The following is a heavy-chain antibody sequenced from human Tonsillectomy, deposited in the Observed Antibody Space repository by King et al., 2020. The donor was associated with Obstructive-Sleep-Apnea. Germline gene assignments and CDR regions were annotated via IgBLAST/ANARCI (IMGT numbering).Heavy chain of an antibody. D-gene: IGHD6-19*01. CDR3: AREAGGYRSGWYDY. Sequence: VQLVESGAEVKKPGASVKVSCKASGYTFTGYYIHWVRQAPGQGLEWMGWINPNSGGTSYAQTFQGWVTMTRDTSISTAYMELSRLRADDAAVYYCAREAGGYRSGWYDYWGQGTLVTVSS. CDR2: INPNSGGT. J-gene: IGHJ4*02. V-gene: IGHV1-2*04. CDR1: GYTFTGYY.